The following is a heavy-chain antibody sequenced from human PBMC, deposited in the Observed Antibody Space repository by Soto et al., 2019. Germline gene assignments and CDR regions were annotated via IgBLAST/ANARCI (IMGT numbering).Heavy chain of an antibody. Sequence: QVQLVQSGAEVKKPESSVKVSCKAPGGTFSTYAISWVRQAPGQGLEWMGGIIPMFGTANYAQRFQDRVTMTADASTNTVYMELSILRSEDTAVYFCASGIQLWLRRINNGYSGWGQGTLVTVSS. CDR3: ASGIQLWLRRINNGYSG. CDR1: GGTFSTYA. V-gene: IGHV1-69*12. D-gene: IGHD5-18*01. J-gene: IGHJ4*02. CDR2: IIPMFGTA.